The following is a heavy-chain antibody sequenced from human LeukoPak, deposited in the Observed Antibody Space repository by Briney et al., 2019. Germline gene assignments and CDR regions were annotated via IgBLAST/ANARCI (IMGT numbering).Heavy chain of an antibody. Sequence: PSETLSLTCAVYGGSFSGYYWTWIRQPPGKGLEWIGEINNSGSTNYNPSLKSRVTISVDTSKNQFSLKLSSVTAADTAVYYCASCLSYYYDSSGHQVRDAFDIWGQGTMVTVSS. D-gene: IGHD3-22*01. J-gene: IGHJ3*02. CDR1: GGSFSGYY. CDR2: INNSGST. V-gene: IGHV4-34*01. CDR3: ASCLSYYYDSSGHQVRDAFDI.